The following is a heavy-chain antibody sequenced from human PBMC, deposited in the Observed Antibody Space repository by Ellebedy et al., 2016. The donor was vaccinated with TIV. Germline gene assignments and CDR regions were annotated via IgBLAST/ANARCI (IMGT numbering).Heavy chain of an antibody. CDR3: ATHGVDSGYDFDY. CDR1: GGSFSHYF. J-gene: IGHJ4*02. Sequence: SETLSLXXAVYGGSFSHYFWSWIRQPPGKGLEWIGEFTHYGTTNYSPSLKGRATISADTSKKQFSLHLTSVTAADTAMYYCATHGVDSGYDFDYWGQGTLVTVSS. V-gene: IGHV4-34*01. CDR2: FTHYGTT. D-gene: IGHD5-12*01.